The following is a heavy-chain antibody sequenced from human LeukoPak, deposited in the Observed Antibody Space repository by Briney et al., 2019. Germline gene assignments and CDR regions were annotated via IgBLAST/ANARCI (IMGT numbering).Heavy chain of an antibody. CDR1: GFTFSSYA. J-gene: IGHJ4*02. V-gene: IGHV3-9*01. Sequence: GGSLRLSCAASGFTFSSYAMHWVRQAPGKGLEWVSGISWNSGSIGYADSVKGRFTISRDNAKNSLYLQMNSLRAEDTALYYCAKDISLSIAAAGFDYWGQGTLVTVSS. CDR2: ISWNSGSI. D-gene: IGHD6-13*01. CDR3: AKDISLSIAAAGFDY.